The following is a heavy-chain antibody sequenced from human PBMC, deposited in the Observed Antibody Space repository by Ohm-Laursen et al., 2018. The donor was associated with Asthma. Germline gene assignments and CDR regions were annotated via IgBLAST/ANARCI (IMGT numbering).Heavy chain of an antibody. V-gene: IGHV3-23*01. J-gene: IGHJ4*02. CDR2: ISGSGGII. CDR1: GFAFSTYA. D-gene: IGHD2-2*01. Sequence: SLRLSCSASGFAFSTYAMSRVRQAPGKGLEWVSAISGSGGIIKYADSVKGRFTISRDNSKNTLYLQMNSLRAEDTAVYYCAKLGYCTSNSCYDYWGQGTLVTVSS. CDR3: AKLGYCTSNSCYDY.